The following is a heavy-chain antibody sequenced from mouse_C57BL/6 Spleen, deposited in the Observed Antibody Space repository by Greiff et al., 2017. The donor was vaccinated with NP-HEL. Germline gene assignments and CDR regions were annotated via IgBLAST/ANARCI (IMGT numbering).Heavy chain of an antibody. J-gene: IGHJ2*01. CDR2: IYPGDGDT. V-gene: IGHV1-82*01. CDR1: GYAFSSSW. CDR3: ARRGDTPFDY. Sequence: QVQLKESGPELVKPGASVKISCKASGYAFSSSWMNWVKQRPGKGLEWIGRIYPGDGDTNYNGKFKGKATLTADKSSSTAYMQLSSLTSEDSAVYFCARRGDTPFDYWGQGTTLTVSS.